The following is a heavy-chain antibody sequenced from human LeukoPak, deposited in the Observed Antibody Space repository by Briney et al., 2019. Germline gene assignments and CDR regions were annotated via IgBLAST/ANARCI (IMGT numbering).Heavy chain of an antibody. CDR3: ARDRIQLWLTSGAFDI. Sequence: PSETLSLTCTVSGGSISSSSYYWGWIRQPPGKGLEWIGSIYYSGSTYYNPSLKSRVTISVDTSKNQFSLKLSSVTAADTAVYYCARDRIQLWLTSGAFDIWGQGTMVTVSS. CDR2: IYYSGST. V-gene: IGHV4-39*07. J-gene: IGHJ3*02. D-gene: IGHD5-18*01. CDR1: GGSISSSSYY.